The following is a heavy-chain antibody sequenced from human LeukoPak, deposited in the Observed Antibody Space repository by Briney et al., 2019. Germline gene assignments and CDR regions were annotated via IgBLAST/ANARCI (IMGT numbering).Heavy chain of an antibody. CDR2: INTNTGNP. CDR1: GYTFTSYA. V-gene: IGHV7-4-1*02. Sequence: ASMKVSCKASGYTFTSYAMNWVRQAPGQGLEWMGWINTNTGNPTYAQGFTGRFVFSLDTSVSTAYLQISSLKAEDTAVYYCARELLWFGETKIDYWGQGTLVTVSS. CDR3: ARELLWFGETKIDY. D-gene: IGHD3-10*01. J-gene: IGHJ4*02.